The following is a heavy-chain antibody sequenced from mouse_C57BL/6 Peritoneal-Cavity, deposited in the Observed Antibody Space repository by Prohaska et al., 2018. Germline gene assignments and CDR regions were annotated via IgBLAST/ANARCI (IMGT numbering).Heavy chain of an antibody. CDR1: GYTFTSYW. CDR3: ARENYGSSYCDY. D-gene: IGHD1-1*01. V-gene: IGHV1-55*01. J-gene: IGHJ2*01. CDR2: IYPGSGST. Sequence: QVQLQQPGAELVKPGASVKMSCTASGYTFTSYWITWVKQRPGQGLEWIGDIYPGSGSTNYNEKFKSKATLTVDTSSSTAYMQLSSLTSEDSAVYYCARENYGSSYCDYWGQGTTLTVSS.